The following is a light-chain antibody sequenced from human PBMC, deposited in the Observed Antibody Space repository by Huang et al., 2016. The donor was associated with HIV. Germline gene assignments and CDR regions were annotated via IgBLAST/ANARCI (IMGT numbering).Light chain of an antibody. J-gene: IGKJ1*01. V-gene: IGKV1-5*03. CDR1: QNIDNW. CDR2: RAS. Sequence: DIQMTQSPSTLSASVRDRVTITCRASQNIDNWVAWYQQKPGTPPKVVIYRASSLESGVPSRFSGSGSGTEFSLTINNLEPDDFAVYYCQQYAGYPWTFGQGTKVEIK. CDR3: QQYAGYPWT.